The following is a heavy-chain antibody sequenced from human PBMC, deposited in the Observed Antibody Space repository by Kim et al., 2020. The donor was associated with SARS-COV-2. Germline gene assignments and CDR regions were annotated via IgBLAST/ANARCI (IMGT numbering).Heavy chain of an antibody. Sequence: GGSLRLSCAASGFSFSIYSMNWVRQAPGKGLEWVSTISTSSSYIYYADSVKGRFTISRDNAKNSLYLQMNSLRADDTAVYYCARDPGGCPSLSCSLGYWGQGTLVTVSS. CDR3: ARDPGGCPSLSCSLGY. D-gene: IGHD2-21*01. J-gene: IGHJ4*02. CDR1: GFSFSIYS. CDR2: ISTSSSYI. V-gene: IGHV3-21*01.